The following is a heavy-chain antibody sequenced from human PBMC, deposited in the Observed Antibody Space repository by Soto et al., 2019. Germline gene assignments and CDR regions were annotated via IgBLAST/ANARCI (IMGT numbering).Heavy chain of an antibody. J-gene: IGHJ6*04. Sequence: SETLSLTCAVSGDSISRGGYSWTWIRQPPGKALEWIGNIYDSGSTSYNPSLKSRVTMSVDTSKNQFSLRLTSVTAADTAVYFCARGSSSYYDYGMDVWGKGTTVTVS. D-gene: IGHD6-6*01. CDR3: ARGSSSYYDYGMDV. CDR2: IYDSGST. CDR1: GDSISRGGYS. V-gene: IGHV4-30-2*01.